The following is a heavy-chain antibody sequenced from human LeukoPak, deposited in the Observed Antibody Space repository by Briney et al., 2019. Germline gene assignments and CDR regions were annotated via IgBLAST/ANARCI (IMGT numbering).Heavy chain of an antibody. CDR2: INPNSGGT. CDR1: GYTFTNYY. CDR3: ARGRKCSNPSCFFWFDP. V-gene: IGHV1-2*02. Sequence: ASVKVSCKTSGYTFTNYYIHWVRQAPGQGLEWMGYINPNSGGTNFAQRFQGRVTLTRDTSISTAYMELSRLRSDDTAVYYCARGRKCSNPSCFFWFDPWGQGTLVTVSS. J-gene: IGHJ5*02. D-gene: IGHD2-2*01.